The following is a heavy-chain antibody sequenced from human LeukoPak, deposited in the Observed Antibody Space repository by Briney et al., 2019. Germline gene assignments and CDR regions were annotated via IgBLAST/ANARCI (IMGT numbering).Heavy chain of an antibody. CDR3: TIDIVATISFGDEY. V-gene: IGHV3-15*01. CDR1: GFTFSNAW. Sequence: GGSLRLSCAASGFTFSNAWMSWVRQAPGKGLEWVGRIKSKTDGGTTDYAAPVKGRFTISRDDSKNTLYLQMNSLKTEDTAVYYCTIDIVATISFGDEYWGQGTLVTVSS. CDR2: IKSKTDGGTT. D-gene: IGHD5-12*01. J-gene: IGHJ4*02.